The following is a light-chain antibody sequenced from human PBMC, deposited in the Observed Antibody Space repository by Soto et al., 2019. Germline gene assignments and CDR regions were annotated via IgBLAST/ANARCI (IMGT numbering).Light chain of an antibody. Sequence: WSHQKPAKATKLLIYDVSSRPSGLSNRFSGSKSGNTASLIISGLQAEDEADYYCASYTNSITYVFGSGTKVTVL. V-gene: IGLV2-14*03. CDR2: DVS. J-gene: IGLJ1*01. CDR3: ASYTNSITYV.